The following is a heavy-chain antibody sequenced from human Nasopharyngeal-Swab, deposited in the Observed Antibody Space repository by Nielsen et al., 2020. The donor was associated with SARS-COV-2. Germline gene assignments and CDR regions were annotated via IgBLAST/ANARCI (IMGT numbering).Heavy chain of an antibody. CDR1: GFTFGDYA. D-gene: IGHD1-1*01. V-gene: IGHV3-49*04. CDR3: ARGGDWTWYFDS. J-gene: IGHJ4*02. Sequence: GESLKISCTASGFTFGDYATSWVRQAPGKGLEWVGFIRRKASGGTTESAASVKGRFTISRDDSKSIAYLQMNSLKTEDTAMYYCARGGDWTWYFDSWGQGTPVTVTS. CDR2: IRRKASGGTT.